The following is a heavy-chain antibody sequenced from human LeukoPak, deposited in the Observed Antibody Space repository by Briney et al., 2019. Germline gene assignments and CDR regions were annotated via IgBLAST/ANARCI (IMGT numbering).Heavy chain of an antibody. D-gene: IGHD3-16*01. V-gene: IGHV3-30*02. CDR3: AEGLGNVFAAYHTLFDP. J-gene: IGHJ5*02. Sequence: GGSLRLSCAAAAFTFTNNGMDCVRQAPGKGLEWVTFIRHGGSNKYYAQSVKGRFTISRDNSKNTLYLQRSSLRAEDTAVYSCAEGLGNVFAAYHTLFDPWGQGTLVTVSS. CDR2: IRHGGSNK. CDR1: AFTFTNNG.